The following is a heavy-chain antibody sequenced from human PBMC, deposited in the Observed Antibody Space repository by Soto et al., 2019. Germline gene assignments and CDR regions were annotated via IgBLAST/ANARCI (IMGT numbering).Heavy chain of an antibody. CDR3: ARDGGIQAGMDV. V-gene: IGHV3-48*02. Sequence: GGSLRLSCVASEFTFSTYGMNWVRQAPGKGLEWLSYISTSSRTIHYADAVKGRFTISRDNARKSLYLQMNSLRDEDTAVYFCARDGGIQAGMDVWGQGTTVTVSS. CDR2: ISTSSRTI. CDR1: EFTFSTYG. J-gene: IGHJ6*02. D-gene: IGHD5-18*01.